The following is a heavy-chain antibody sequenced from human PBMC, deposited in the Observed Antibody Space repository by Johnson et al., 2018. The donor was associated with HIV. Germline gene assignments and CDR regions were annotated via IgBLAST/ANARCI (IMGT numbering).Heavy chain of an antibody. CDR1: GFTFDDYG. Sequence: VPLVESGGGVVRPGGSLRLSCAASGFTFDDYGMSWVRQAPGKGLEWVSGINWNGGSTGSVDSVKGRFTISRDSAKNSLYLQMNSLRAEDTALYYCARGRHSSGYYTAAFDIWGQGTMVTVSS. D-gene: IGHD3-22*01. CDR2: INWNGGST. V-gene: IGHV3-20*04. J-gene: IGHJ3*02. CDR3: ARGRHSSGYYTAAFDI.